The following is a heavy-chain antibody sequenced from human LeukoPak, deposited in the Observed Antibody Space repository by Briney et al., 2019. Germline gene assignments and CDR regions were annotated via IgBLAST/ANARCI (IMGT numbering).Heavy chain of an antibody. V-gene: IGHV3-74*01. CDR2: INSDGRSI. Sequence: SGGSLRLSCAASGFTFSSYWMHWVRQGPGKGLVWVSRINSDGRSISYADSVKGRFTISRDNAKNTLYLQMNSLRAEDTAVYYCARDFYYGSGSLDQWGQGTLVTASS. CDR1: GFTFSSYW. D-gene: IGHD3-10*01. J-gene: IGHJ4*02. CDR3: ARDFYYGSGSLDQ.